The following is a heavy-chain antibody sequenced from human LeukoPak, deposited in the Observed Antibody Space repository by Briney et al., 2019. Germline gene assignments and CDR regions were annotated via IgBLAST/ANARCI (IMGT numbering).Heavy chain of an antibody. D-gene: IGHD4-17*01. CDR2: ISAYNGNT. J-gene: IGHJ4*02. V-gene: IGHV1-18*01. CDR1: GYTFTNFG. CDR3: ARDRDYGDYNTQDLFVY. Sequence: ASVKVSCKASGYTFTNFGISWVRQAPGQGLEWMGWISAYNGNTNYAQRLQGRATMTTDTSTSTAYMELRSLRSDDTAVYHCARDRDYGDYNTQDLFVYWGQGTLVTVSS.